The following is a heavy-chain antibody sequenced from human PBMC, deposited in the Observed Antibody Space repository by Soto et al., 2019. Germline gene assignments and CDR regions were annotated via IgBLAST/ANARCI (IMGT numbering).Heavy chain of an antibody. V-gene: IGHV3-23*01. Sequence: EVQLLESGGGLVQPGGSLRLSCAASGFTFSSYAMSWVRQAPGKGLEWVSAISGSGGSTYYADSLKGRFTISRDNSKNTLYMQMNSLRAEDTAVYYCAKDCYYYGSGSYYNVGFGNWFDPWGQGTLVTVSS. J-gene: IGHJ5*02. CDR2: ISGSGGST. D-gene: IGHD3-10*01. CDR1: GFTFSSYA. CDR3: AKDCYYYGSGSYYNVGFGNWFDP.